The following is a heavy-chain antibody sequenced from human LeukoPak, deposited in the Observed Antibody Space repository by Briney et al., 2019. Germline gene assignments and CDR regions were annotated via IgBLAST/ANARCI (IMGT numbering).Heavy chain of an antibody. CDR2: ITGSGGFT. Sequence: PGGSLRLSCAASGFPFSTYAMNWVRQAPGKGLEWVSVITGSGGFTQYADSVKGRFTISRDNSKNTLYLQMNSLRAEDTAVYYCAKGYSYGPIRYWGQGTLVTVSS. CDR1: GFPFSTYA. J-gene: IGHJ4*02. D-gene: IGHD5-18*01. CDR3: AKGYSYGPIRY. V-gene: IGHV3-23*01.